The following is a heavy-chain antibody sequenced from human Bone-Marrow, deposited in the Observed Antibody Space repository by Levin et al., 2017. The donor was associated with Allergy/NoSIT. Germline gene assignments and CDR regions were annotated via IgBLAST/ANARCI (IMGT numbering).Heavy chain of an antibody. CDR2: ISYDGSNK. CDR3: AFDWDYGAFDI. J-gene: IGHJ3*02. Sequence: GESLKISCAASGFTFSSYGMHWVRQAPGKGLEWVAVISYDGSNKYYADSVKGRFTISRDNSKNTLYLQMNSLRAEDTAVYYCAFDWDYGAFDIWGQGTMVTVSS. CDR1: GFTFSSYG. V-gene: IGHV3-30*03. D-gene: IGHD4/OR15-4a*01.